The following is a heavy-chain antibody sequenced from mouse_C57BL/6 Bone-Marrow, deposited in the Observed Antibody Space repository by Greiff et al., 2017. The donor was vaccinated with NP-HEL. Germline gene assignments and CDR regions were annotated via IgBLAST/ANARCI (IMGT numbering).Heavy chain of an antibody. CDR1: GYTFTSYW. D-gene: IGHD2-2*01. CDR2: IYPGSGST. J-gene: IGHJ3*01. Sequence: QVHVKQSGAELVKPGASVKMSCKASGYTFTSYWITWVKQRPGQGLEWIGDIYPGSGSTNYNEKFKSKATLTVDTSSSTAYMQLSSLTSEDSAVYYCARSMFRGAWFAYWGQGTLVTVSA. CDR3: ARSMFRGAWFAY. V-gene: IGHV1-55*01.